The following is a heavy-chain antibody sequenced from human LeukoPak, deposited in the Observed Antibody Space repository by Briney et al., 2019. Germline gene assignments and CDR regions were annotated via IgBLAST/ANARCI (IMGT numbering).Heavy chain of an antibody. CDR3: AKMFNADVYFEY. D-gene: IGHD2-2*01. CDR1: GGSISSNNW. Sequence: PSETLSLTCAVSGGSISSNNWWNWVRQPPGKGLEWIGEIYHSGSTNYNPSLKSRVTISVDKSTNQLSLRLSSVTAADTAVYYCAKMFNADVYFEYWGQGILVTVSS. J-gene: IGHJ4*02. V-gene: IGHV4-4*02. CDR2: IYHSGST.